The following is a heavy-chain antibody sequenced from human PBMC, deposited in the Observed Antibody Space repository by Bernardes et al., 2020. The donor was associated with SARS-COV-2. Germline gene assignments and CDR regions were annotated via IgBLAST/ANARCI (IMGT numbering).Heavy chain of an antibody. J-gene: IGHJ4*02. Sequence: GGSLRLSCSASGFTFSSYSMHWVRQAPGKGLEYVSGISSDGDNKQYADSVEDRFTISRDNSKDTLYLQLTSLRLEDTAVYYCVKADYKFFWPSSGWGVHFLDNWGQGSLLTVCS. V-gene: IGHV3-64D*06. D-gene: IGHD6-19*01. CDR3: VKADYKFFWPSSGWGVHFLDN. CDR2: ISSDGDNK. CDR1: GFTFSSYS.